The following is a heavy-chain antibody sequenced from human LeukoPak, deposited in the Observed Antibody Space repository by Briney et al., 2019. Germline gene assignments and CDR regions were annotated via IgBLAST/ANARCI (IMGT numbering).Heavy chain of an antibody. Sequence: GESLKISCKGSGYRFTTYWIGWVRQMPGKGLEWMGIINPGDSNTRYSPSFQGQVTISADKSISTAYLQWSSLKASDTAMYYCVRDGYNRFKYYFDYWGQGTLVTVSS. V-gene: IGHV5-51*01. D-gene: IGHD5-24*01. CDR3: VRDGYNRFKYYFDY. CDR2: INPGDSNT. J-gene: IGHJ4*02. CDR1: GYRFTTYW.